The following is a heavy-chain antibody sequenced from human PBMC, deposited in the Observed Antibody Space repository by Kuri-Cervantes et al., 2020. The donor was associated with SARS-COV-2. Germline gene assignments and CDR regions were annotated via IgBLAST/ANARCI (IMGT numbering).Heavy chain of an antibody. Sequence: GGSLRLSCAASGFTFSSYNMNWVRQAPGKGLEWVSSISSSRNYIYYADSVRGRFTISRDNAKNSLYLQMNSLRAEDTAVYYCAKDHFGLAASPGQVAFDYWGQGTLVTVSS. CDR1: GFTFSSYN. CDR3: AKDHFGLAASPGQVAFDY. V-gene: IGHV3-21*01. J-gene: IGHJ4*02. D-gene: IGHD6-13*01. CDR2: ISSSRNYI.